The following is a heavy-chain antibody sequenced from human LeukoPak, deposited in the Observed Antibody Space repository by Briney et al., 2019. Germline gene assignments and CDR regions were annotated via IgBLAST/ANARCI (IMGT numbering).Heavy chain of an antibody. CDR2: IWYDGSNK. CDR3: ARGEYCTNGVCYMYYYYGMDV. V-gene: IGHV3-33*08. Sequence: PGRSLRLSCAASGFTFSSYAMHWVRQAPGKGLEWVAVIWYDGSNKYYADSVKGRFTISRDNSKNTLYLQMNSLRAEDTAVYYCARGEYCTNGVCYMYYYYGMDVWGQGTTVTVSS. D-gene: IGHD2-8*01. CDR1: GFTFSSYA. J-gene: IGHJ6*02.